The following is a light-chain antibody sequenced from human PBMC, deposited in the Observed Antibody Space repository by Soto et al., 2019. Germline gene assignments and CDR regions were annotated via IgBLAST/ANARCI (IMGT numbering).Light chain of an antibody. CDR1: QGIRSY. CDR3: QHLHNCPIT. CDR2: SVS. V-gene: IGKV1-9*01. Sequence: DIQLTQSPSFLSASVGDRVTITCRASQGIRSYLVWYQQKAGKRPKVLIHSVSTLQSGVPPSFSGSGPGTEFTLTISSLQTKACPTYYCQHLHNCPITFGQGTRLEIK. J-gene: IGKJ5*01.